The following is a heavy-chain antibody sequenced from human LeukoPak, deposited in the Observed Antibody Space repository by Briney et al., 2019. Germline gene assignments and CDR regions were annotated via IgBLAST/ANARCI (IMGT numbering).Heavy chain of an antibody. CDR3: AKGLSYSKYYDFWSGSGTFDY. Sequence: GGSLRLSCAASGFTFSSYAMSWVRQAPGKGLEWVSAISGSGGSTYYADSVKGRFAISRDNSKNTLYLQMNSLRADDTAVYYCAKGLSYSKYYDFWSGSGTFDYWGQGTLVTVSS. D-gene: IGHD3-3*01. CDR1: GFTFSSYA. V-gene: IGHV3-23*01. J-gene: IGHJ4*02. CDR2: ISGSGGST.